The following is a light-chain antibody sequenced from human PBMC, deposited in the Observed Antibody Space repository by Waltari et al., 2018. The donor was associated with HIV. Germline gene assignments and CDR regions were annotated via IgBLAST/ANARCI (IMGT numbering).Light chain of an antibody. CDR1: NIGSRS. CDR2: DDT. J-gene: IGLJ2*01. CDR3: QVWASNSAYVV. V-gene: IGLV3-21*02. Sequence: YELTQPPSVSVAPGQTATLTCGGDNIGSRSVHWYQQKAGQAPVLVFYDDTDRPSGIPERFSGSKSGNTATLTISRVEAGDEADYYCQVWASNSAYVVFGGRTKLTVL.